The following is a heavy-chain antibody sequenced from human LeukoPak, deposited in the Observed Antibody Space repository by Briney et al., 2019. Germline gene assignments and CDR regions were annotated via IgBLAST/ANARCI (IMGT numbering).Heavy chain of an antibody. CDR3: ARDLDYYDRV. Sequence: SESLSLTCTVSGGSISSGGYYWSCIRQHPGKGLEWIGYIYYSGSTYYNPSLKSLVTISVDTSKNQFSLKLSSVTAADTAVYYCARDLDYYDRVWGQGTLVTVSS. V-gene: IGHV4-31*01. CDR2: IYYSGST. J-gene: IGHJ4*02. D-gene: IGHD3-22*01. CDR1: GGSISSGGYY.